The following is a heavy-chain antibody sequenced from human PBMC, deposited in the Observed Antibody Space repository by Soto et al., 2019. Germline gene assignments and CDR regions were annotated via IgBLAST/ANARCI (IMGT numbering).Heavy chain of an antibody. D-gene: IGHD2-15*01. CDR1: GYSFTNYY. J-gene: IGHJ4*02. V-gene: IGHV1-46*01. CDR3: ARSDNVVVAAPSPVDFDY. CDR2: INPSGIST. Sequence: QVQLVQSGAEVKKPGASVKVSCKTSGYSFTNYYLHWVRQAPGQGLEWMGLINPSGISTSYAQKFQGRVTMTRDTSASTVYMDLSSLRSEDMAVYYCARSDNVVVAAPSPVDFDYWGQGTLVTVSS.